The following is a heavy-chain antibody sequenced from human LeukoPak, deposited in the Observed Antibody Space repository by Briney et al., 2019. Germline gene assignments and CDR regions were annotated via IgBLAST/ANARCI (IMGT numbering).Heavy chain of an antibody. CDR2: IKPDGSEK. CDR3: ARSRFYFDY. Sequence: GSLRLSCAASGFTFSNAWMSWVRQAPGKGLEWVAKIKPDGSEKDHVDSVKGRFTISRDNAKNSLYLQLNSLRAEDTAVYYCARSRFYFDYWGQRTLVTVSS. CDR1: GFTFSNAW. V-gene: IGHV3-7*01. J-gene: IGHJ4*02.